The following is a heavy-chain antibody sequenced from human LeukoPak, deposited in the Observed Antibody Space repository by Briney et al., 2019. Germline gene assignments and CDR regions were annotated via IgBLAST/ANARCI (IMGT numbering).Heavy chain of an antibody. D-gene: IGHD1-26*01. V-gene: IGHV3-13*04. CDR3: ARSGSYLGRNAFDS. CDR1: GFIFSSYD. Sequence: GGSLRLSCAASGFIFSSYDMHWVRQATGKGLEWVSAIGTAGDTYYPGSVKGRFTISRENAKNSLYLQMNSLRAGDTAVYYCARSGSYLGRNAFDSWGQGTMVTVSS. J-gene: IGHJ3*02. CDR2: IGTAGDT.